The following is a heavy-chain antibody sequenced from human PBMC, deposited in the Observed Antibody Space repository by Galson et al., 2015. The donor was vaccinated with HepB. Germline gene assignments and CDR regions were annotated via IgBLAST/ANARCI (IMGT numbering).Heavy chain of an antibody. D-gene: IGHD2-2*01. CDR2: LTASGADT. J-gene: IGHJ4*02. CDR1: GFTFSNYA. CDR3: AKIAPMDCTSTSCQFDY. Sequence: SLRLSCAASGFTFSNYAMAWARQAPRKGLEWVSALTASGADTFSADSVKGRFTISRDSSKNTLYLQMNSLRAEDTAVYYCAKIAPMDCTSTSCQFDYWGQGTLVTVSS. V-gene: IGHV3-23*01.